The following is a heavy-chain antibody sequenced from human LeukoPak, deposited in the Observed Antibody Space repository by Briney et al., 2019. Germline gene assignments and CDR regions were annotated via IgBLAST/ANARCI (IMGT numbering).Heavy chain of an antibody. J-gene: IGHJ4*02. CDR2: IQNSGTT. CDR1: GGSISSYF. Sequence: SETLSLTCSVSGGSISSYFWSWIRQPPGKGLEWIAYIQNSGTTYYNPSLKSRVTISVDTSKNQFSLKVNSMTAADTAVYYCARHGGAYSFDFWGQGALVTGSS. CDR3: ARHGGAYSFDF. D-gene: IGHD2-15*01. V-gene: IGHV4-59*08.